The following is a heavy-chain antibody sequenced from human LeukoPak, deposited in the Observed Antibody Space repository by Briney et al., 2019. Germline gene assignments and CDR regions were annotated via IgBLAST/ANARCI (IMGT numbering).Heavy chain of an antibody. CDR1: GGSFSGYY. CDR2: INHSGST. D-gene: IGHD2/OR15-2a*01. Sequence: KPSETLSLTCAVYGGSFSGYYWSWIRQPPGKGLEWIGEINHSGSTNYNPSLKSRVTISLDTSKNQFSLKLSSVTAADTAVYYCAGHHPRNTVDFWGREPWSPSP. J-gene: IGHJ4*02. V-gene: IGHV4-34*01. CDR3: AGHHPRNTVDF.